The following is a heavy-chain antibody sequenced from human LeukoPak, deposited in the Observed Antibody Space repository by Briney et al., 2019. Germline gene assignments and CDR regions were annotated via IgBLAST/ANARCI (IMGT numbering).Heavy chain of an antibody. J-gene: IGHJ4*02. V-gene: IGHV1-24*01. D-gene: IGHD3-10*01. CDR2: FDPEDGET. CDR3: HLLYYYGSGSYYPPFDY. CDR1: GYTLTELS. Sequence: ASVKVSCKVSGYTLTELSMHWVRQAPGKGLEWMGGFDPEDGETIYAQKFQGRVTMTEDTSTDTAYMELSSLRSEDTAVYYCHLLYYYGSGSYYPPFDYWGQGTLVTVSS.